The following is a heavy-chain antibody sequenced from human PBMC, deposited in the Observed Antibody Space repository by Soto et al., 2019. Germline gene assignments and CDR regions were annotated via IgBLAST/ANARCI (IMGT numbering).Heavy chain of an antibody. CDR3: ARAGSSGWYNYCDY. D-gene: IGHD6-19*01. Sequence: QVQLVETGGGVVQPGRSLRLACAASGFTFSSYALHWVRQAPGKGLEWVAVIAYDGSNKYYADSVKGRFTISRDNSKNTLYLQMNSLRAEDTAVYYCARAGSSGWYNYCDYWGQGTLVTVSS. V-gene: IGHV3-30-3*01. J-gene: IGHJ4*02. CDR1: GFTFSSYA. CDR2: IAYDGSNK.